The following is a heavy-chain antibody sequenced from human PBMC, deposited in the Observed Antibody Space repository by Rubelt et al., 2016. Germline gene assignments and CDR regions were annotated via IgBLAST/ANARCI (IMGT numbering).Heavy chain of an antibody. D-gene: IGHD5-18*01. Sequence: QVQLQESGPGLVKPSETLSLTCTVSGGSISSYYWSWIRQPPGKGLEWIGYIYASGSTNYNSSLKMRVTISVDTSKNQFSLKLTSVTAADTAMYYCARVYTGMVPTHFDYWGQGSLVIVSS. V-gene: IGHV4-59*01. J-gene: IGHJ4*02. CDR1: GGSISSYY. CDR3: ARVYTGMVPTHFDY. CDR2: IYASGST.